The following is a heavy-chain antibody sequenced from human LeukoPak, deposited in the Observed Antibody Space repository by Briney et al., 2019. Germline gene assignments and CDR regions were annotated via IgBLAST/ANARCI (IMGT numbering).Heavy chain of an antibody. D-gene: IGHD3-10*01. CDR1: GFTFSSYG. CDR3: AKDSSMVRGVHNRFDY. Sequence: GGSLRLSCAASGFTFSSYGMHWVRQAPGKGLEWVAFIRYDGSNKYYADSVKGRFTISRNNSKNTLYLQMNSLRAEDTAVYYCAKDSSMVRGVHNRFDYWGQGTLVTVSS. CDR2: IRYDGSNK. V-gene: IGHV3-30*02. J-gene: IGHJ4*02.